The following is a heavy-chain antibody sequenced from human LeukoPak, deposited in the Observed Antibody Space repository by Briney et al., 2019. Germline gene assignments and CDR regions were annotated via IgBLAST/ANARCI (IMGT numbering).Heavy chain of an antibody. J-gene: IGHJ4*02. V-gene: IGHV3-66*01. Sequence: GGSLRLSCAASGFTFSSYWMSWVRQAPGKGLEWVSVIYSGGRTYYADSVKGRFTISRDNSKNTLYLQMNSLRAEDTAVYYCAGGSGFRTFFGYWGQGTLVTVSS. CDR3: AGGSGFRTFFGY. CDR1: GFTFSSYW. CDR2: IYSGGRT. D-gene: IGHD3-10*01.